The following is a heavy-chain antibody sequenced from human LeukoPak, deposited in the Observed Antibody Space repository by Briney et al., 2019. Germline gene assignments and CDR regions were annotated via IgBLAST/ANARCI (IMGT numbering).Heavy chain of an antibody. J-gene: IGHJ4*02. CDR1: GFIFNNYW. CDR2: IKQDGSET. CDR3: ARLSGRDYNPRVFDY. V-gene: IGHV3-7*03. D-gene: IGHD4-11*01. Sequence: GGSLRLSCAASGFIFNNYWMTWVRRAPGKGLEWVATIKQDGSETYYVDSVKGRFTISRDNAKNSLCLQVNSLRAEDTAIYYCARLSGRDYNPRVFDYWGQGTLVTVSS.